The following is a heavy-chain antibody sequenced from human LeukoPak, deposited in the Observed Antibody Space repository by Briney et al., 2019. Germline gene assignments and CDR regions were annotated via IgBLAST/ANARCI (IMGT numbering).Heavy chain of an antibody. CDR1: GFTFSSYE. CDR3: ARDQYFGALDY. J-gene: IGHJ4*02. CDR2: ISSSGSTI. D-gene: IGHD3-9*01. Sequence: GGSLRLSCAASGFTFSSYEMNWVRQAPGKGLEWVSYISSSGSTIYYADSVKGRFTISRDIAKNSLYLQMNSLRAEDTAVYYCARDQYFGALDYWGQGTLVTVSS. V-gene: IGHV3-48*03.